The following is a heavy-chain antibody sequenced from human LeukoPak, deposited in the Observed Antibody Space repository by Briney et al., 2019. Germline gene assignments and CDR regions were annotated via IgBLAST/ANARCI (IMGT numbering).Heavy chain of an antibody. Sequence: GESLKISCKGSGYTFSNYWIGWLRQMPGKGLEWMGIIYPGASDTRYSPSFQGHVTISADKSTSTAYLQWSSLKASDSAIYYCARRGVSAEWFDRWGQGTLVTVSS. D-gene: IGHD2-8*01. CDR3: ARRGVSAEWFDR. CDR1: GYTFSNYW. J-gene: IGHJ5*02. V-gene: IGHV5-51*01. CDR2: IYPGASDT.